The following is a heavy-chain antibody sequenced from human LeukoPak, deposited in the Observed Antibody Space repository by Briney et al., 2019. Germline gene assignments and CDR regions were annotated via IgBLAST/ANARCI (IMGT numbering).Heavy chain of an antibody. CDR1: GFTFSSYG. D-gene: IGHD2-15*01. CDR2: ISYDGSNK. Sequence: GRSLRLSCAASGFTFSSYGMHWVRQAPGKGLEWVAVISYDGSNKYYADSVKGRFTISRDNSKNTLYLQMNSLRAEDTAVYYCAKELGVVAWNDAFDIWGQGTMVTVSS. J-gene: IGHJ3*02. CDR3: AKELGVVAWNDAFDI. V-gene: IGHV3-30*18.